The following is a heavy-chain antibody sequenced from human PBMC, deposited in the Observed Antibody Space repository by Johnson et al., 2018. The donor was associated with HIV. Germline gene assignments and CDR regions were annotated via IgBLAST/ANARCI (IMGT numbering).Heavy chain of an antibody. Sequence: VQLVESGGGLVQPGGSLRLSCAASGFTVSKNYMTWVRQAPGKGLAWVSIIYSGGNTYYADSVTGRLTISRDNSKNTLYLQMTSLRAKDTAVYYCARGRTLITGTTFLFPVDIWGQGTMVTVSS. CDR3: ARGRTLITGTTFLFPVDI. CDR2: IYSGGNT. CDR1: GFTVSKNY. J-gene: IGHJ3*02. D-gene: IGHD1-7*01. V-gene: IGHV3-66*01.